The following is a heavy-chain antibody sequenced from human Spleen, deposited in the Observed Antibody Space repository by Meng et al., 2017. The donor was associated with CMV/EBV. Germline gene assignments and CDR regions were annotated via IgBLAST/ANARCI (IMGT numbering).Heavy chain of an antibody. J-gene: IGHJ4*02. CDR1: GYGFSNYG. V-gene: IGHV1-18*01. Sequence: SGYGFSNYGISWVRQAPGQGLEWMGWISGYNGNTDFAQKFHRRVTLTTDTSTSTAYMELKSLRSDDTAVYYCARERIPIVGTTLDHWGQGTLVTVSS. CDR3: ARERIPIVGTTLDH. CDR2: ISGYNGNT. D-gene: IGHD1-1*01.